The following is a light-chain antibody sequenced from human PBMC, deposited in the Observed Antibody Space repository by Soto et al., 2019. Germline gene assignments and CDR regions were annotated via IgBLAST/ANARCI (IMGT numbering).Light chain of an antibody. CDR3: AAWDDSLNGYV. Sequence: QSVLTQPPSASGTPGQRVTISCSGSSSNIGSNSVNWYRQLPGTAPKLLIYSNNQRPSGVPDRFSGSKSGTSASLAISGLQSEDEADSYCAAWDDSLNGYVFGTGTKVTVL. J-gene: IGLJ1*01. CDR1: SSNIGSNS. V-gene: IGLV1-44*01. CDR2: SNN.